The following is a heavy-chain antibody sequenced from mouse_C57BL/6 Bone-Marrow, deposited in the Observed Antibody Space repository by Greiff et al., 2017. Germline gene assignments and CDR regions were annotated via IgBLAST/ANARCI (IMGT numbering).Heavy chain of an antibody. CDR3: ARFHNYYSNPAWFAY. CDR1: GYTFTGYW. J-gene: IGHJ3*01. Sequence: QVQLQQSGAELMKPGASVKLSCKATGYTFTGYWIEWVKQRPGHGLEWIGEILPGSGSTNYNEKFKGKATFTADTSSNKAYMQLSSLTTDDSAIYYCARFHNYYSNPAWFAYWGQGTLVTVSA. V-gene: IGHV1-9*01. D-gene: IGHD2-5*01. CDR2: ILPGSGST.